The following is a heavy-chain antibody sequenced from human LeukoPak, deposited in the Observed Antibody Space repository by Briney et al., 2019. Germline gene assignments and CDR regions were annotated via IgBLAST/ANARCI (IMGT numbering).Heavy chain of an antibody. CDR1: GGTFSSYA. CDR2: IIPILGIA. CDR3: ARDYDFWSDISPLGY. D-gene: IGHD3-3*01. J-gene: IGHJ4*02. V-gene: IGHV1-69*04. Sequence: GASVKVSCKASGGTFSSYAISWVRQAPGQGLEWMGRIIPILGIANYAQKFQGRVTITADKSTSTAYMELSSLRSEDAAVYYCARDYDFWSDISPLGYWGQGTLVTVSS.